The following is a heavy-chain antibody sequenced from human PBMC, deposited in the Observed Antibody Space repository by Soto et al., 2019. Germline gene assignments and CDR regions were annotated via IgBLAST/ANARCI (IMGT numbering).Heavy chain of an antibody. CDR1: GGSISSYF. CDR3: ARDKITGIFDY. Sequence: PSETLSLTCTVSGGSISSYFWGWIRQTPGKGLEWIGYIYYTGSTNYSPSLKSRVAISVDTSKNQFSLKLTSVTAADTAVYYCARDKITGIFDYWGQGTLVTVSS. CDR2: IYYTGST. D-gene: IGHD2-8*02. J-gene: IGHJ4*02. V-gene: IGHV4-59*01.